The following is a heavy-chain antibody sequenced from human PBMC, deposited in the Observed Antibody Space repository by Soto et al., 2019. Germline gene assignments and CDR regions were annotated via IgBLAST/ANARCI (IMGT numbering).Heavy chain of an antibody. Sequence: QVQLQESGPGLVKPSETLSLTCIVSGGSVNSGSYYWNWIRQPPGRGLEWVGYIFYSGSTNYNPSLKSRVTISLDTSKNQFSMRLGSVTAADTAVYYCAGLRLGEGFDPWGQGTLVTVSS. V-gene: IGHV4-61*01. D-gene: IGHD3-16*01. J-gene: IGHJ5*02. CDR1: GGSVNSGSYY. CDR3: AGLRLGEGFDP. CDR2: IFYSGST.